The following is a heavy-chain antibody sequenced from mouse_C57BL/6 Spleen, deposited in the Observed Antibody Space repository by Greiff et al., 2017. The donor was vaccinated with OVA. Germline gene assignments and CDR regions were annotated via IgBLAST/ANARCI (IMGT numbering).Heavy chain of an antibody. J-gene: IGHJ3*01. CDR1: GYTFTSYW. V-gene: IGHV1-74*01. CDR2: IHPSDSDT. CDR3: AGYYGSSPAWFAY. D-gene: IGHD1-1*01. Sequence: QVQLQQPGAELVKPGASVKVSCKASGYTFTSYWMHWVKQRPGQGLEWIGRIHPSDSDTNYNQKFKGKATLTADKSSSTAYMQLSSLTSEDSAVYVCAGYYGSSPAWFAYWGQGTLVTVSA.